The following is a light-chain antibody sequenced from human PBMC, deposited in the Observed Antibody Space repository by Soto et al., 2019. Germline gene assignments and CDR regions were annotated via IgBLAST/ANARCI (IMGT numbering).Light chain of an antibody. Sequence: EIVMTQSPATLSVSPGDGGTLSCRASQSVKNNLAWYQQKPGQAPRLLIYGASTRATGIPARFSGSGSGTEFTLTISSLQSEDSAVYYCQHYNTLPLTFGGGTKVEI. CDR1: QSVKNN. J-gene: IGKJ4*01. V-gene: IGKV3-15*01. CDR2: GAS. CDR3: QHYNTLPLT.